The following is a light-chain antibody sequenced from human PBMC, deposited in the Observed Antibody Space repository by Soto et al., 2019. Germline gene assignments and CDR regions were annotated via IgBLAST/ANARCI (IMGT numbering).Light chain of an antibody. V-gene: IGKV3-15*01. J-gene: IGKJ1*01. CDR2: GAS. CDR3: QQYNKWPQT. CDR1: QSVSID. Sequence: ERVLTRSPATVPVYQGERVTLSCRASQSVSIDLAWYQQKPGQAPRLLIYGASTRATDIPPSFTGSGSGAEFTLTISSLQSEDIAVYYCQQYNKWPQTFGQGTKVDIK.